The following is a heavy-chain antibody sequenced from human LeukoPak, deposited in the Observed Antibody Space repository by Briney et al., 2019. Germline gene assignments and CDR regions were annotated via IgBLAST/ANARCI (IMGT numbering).Heavy chain of an antibody. Sequence: VSGPTLLKPTQTLTLTCTFSGFSLSTNDVGVGWIRQPPGEALEWLALIYWDDDKRYSPSQKSRLTITKDISKNQVVPTMANMALADTATYYCAFSKYSRSDFDSWGQGTLVTVSS. V-gene: IGHV2-5*02. CDR2: IYWDDDK. CDR3: AFSKYSRSDFDS. J-gene: IGHJ4*02. D-gene: IGHD6-6*01. CDR1: GFSLSTNDVG.